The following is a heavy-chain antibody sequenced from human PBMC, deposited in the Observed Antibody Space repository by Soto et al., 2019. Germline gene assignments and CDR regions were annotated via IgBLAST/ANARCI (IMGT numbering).Heavy chain of an antibody. CDR1: GGSITSNNW. J-gene: IGHJ4*02. CDR3: ASLAYPGSYFAPDDY. CDR2: IYRSGSA. Sequence: SETLSLTCAVSGGSITSNNWWSWVRQPPGKGLEWIGEIYRSGSANYNPSLESRVTISVDESKNHLSLKLISVTAADTAVYYCASLAYPGSYFAPDDYWGQGTLVTVS. V-gene: IGHV4-4*02. D-gene: IGHD3-10*01.